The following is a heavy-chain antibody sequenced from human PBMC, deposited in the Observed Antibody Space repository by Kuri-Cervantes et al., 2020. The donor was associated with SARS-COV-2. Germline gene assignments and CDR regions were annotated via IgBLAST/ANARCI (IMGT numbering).Heavy chain of an antibody. V-gene: IGHV1-69*13. CDR3: AREWTDPIEMTTPTHFDY. Sequence: SVKVSCKSSGGTFSNHAISWVRQAPGQGLEWMGGVLPILDAANYAQKFQGRVTITADESTSTAYMELSSLRSEDTAVYYCAREWTDPIEMTTPTHFDYWGQGTLVTVSS. CDR2: VLPILDAA. D-gene: IGHD5-24*01. CDR1: GGTFSNHA. J-gene: IGHJ4*02.